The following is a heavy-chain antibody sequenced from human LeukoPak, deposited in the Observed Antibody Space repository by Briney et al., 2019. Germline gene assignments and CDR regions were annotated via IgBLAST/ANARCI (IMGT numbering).Heavy chain of an antibody. CDR3: ASDIWSYLQQDAFDI. CDR2: TYYRSKWYN. J-gene: IGHJ3*02. D-gene: IGHD1-26*01. CDR1: GDSVSSNSAA. Sequence: SQTHSLTCAISGDSVSSNSAAWNWIRQSPWRGLEWLGRTYYRSKWYNDYAVSVKSRITINPDTSKNQFSLQLNSVTPEDTAVYYCASDIWSYLQQDAFDIWGQGTMVTVSS. V-gene: IGHV6-1*01.